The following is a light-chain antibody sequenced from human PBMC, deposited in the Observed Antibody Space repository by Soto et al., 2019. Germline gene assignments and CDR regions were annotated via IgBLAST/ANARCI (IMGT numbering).Light chain of an antibody. J-gene: IGKJ5*01. CDR3: QQYNNWATIT. V-gene: IGKV3-15*01. Sequence: EIVMTQSPATLSVSPGERATLSCRASQSVSIKFAWYQQKPGPAPRLLIYDTSTRATGIPARFSGSGSGTEFTLTISSLQSEDFAVAYCQQYNNWATITFGQGTRLE. CDR1: QSVSIK. CDR2: DTS.